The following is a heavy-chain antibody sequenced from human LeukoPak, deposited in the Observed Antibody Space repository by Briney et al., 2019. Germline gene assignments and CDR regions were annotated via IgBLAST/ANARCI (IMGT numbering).Heavy chain of an antibody. D-gene: IGHD2-21*02. Sequence: ASVKVSCKASGYTFSDYYVHWVRQALGQGLEWMGWINPKTNGTNFALKFLGRVTMTRDTSISTAYMELTSLISDDTALYYCARSKRRGDLLDYWGQGTLVTVSS. J-gene: IGHJ4*02. CDR1: GYTFSDYY. CDR2: INPKTNGT. V-gene: IGHV1-2*02. CDR3: ARSKRRGDLLDY.